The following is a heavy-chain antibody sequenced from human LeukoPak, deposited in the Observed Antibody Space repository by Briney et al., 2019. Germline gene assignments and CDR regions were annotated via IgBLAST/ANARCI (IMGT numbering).Heavy chain of an antibody. CDR2: ISISSGSI. J-gene: IGHJ3*01. CDR3: ARGGYSSGWSRSAFDV. Sequence: GGSLRLFCAASGFTFTCYTMNWVRQARGKGLEWVSYISISSGSIYYADSVKGRFTISRDNAKNSLYLQMNSLRDEDTAMYYCARGGYSSGWSRSAFDVWGQGTMVTVSS. V-gene: IGHV3-48*02. D-gene: IGHD6-19*01. CDR1: GFTFTCYT.